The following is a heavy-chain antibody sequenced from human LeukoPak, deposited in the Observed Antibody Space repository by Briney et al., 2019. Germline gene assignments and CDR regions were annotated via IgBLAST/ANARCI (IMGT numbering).Heavy chain of an antibody. Sequence: SETLSLTCTVSGGSISSSSYYWGWIRQPPGKGLEWIGSIYYSGSTYYNPSLKSRVTISVDTSKNQFSLKLSSVTAADTAVYYCARGRGIADVSGFDPWGQGTLVTVSS. J-gene: IGHJ5*02. V-gene: IGHV4-39*07. D-gene: IGHD6-13*01. CDR1: GGSISSSSYY. CDR3: ARGRGIADVSGFDP. CDR2: IYYSGST.